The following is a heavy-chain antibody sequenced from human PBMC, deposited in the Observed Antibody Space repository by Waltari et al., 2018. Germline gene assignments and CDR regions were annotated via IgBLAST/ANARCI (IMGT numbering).Heavy chain of an antibody. D-gene: IGHD3-22*01. CDR3: ARLPRGSVIIGAFDI. CDR2: MYFSGTK. CDR1: GYSIRRHL. J-gene: IGHJ3*02. Sequence: VQLQESGPGLVRPSEPRSLGCNVSGYSIRRHLWYCSRQAPGKGLEGLGPMYFSGTKTYNPSLKSPVAISIDTSKNHFSLNLSSVTAADTAIYYCARLPRGSVIIGAFDIWGQGTQVTVSS. V-gene: IGHV4-59*11.